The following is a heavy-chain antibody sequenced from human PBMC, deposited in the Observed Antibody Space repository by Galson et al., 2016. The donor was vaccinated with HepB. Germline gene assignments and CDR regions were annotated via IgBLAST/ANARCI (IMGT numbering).Heavy chain of an antibody. V-gene: IGHV3-21*01. CDR2: IGISSGDI. D-gene: IGHD6-19*01. J-gene: IGHJ4*02. CDR3: ARRDSPYSSGWYRGFFDY. CDR1: GFSFSSYS. Sequence: SLRLSCAVSGFSFSSYSMNWVRQAPGKGLEWVSGIGISSGDIDYADSVKGRFTISRDNAKNSLYLQMNSVRAEDTAVYYCARRDSPYSSGWYRGFFDYWGRGILVTVSS.